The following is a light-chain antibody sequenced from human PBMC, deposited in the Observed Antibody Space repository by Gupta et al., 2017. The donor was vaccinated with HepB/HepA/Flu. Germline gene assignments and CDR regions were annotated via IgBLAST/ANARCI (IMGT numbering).Light chain of an antibody. CDR2: DAS. CDR1: QSVSSY. CDR3: PQRSNWPQTVT. Sequence: ELVLTQSPATLSLSPGERATLSCRASQSVSSYLAWYQQKPGQAPRLLIYDASNRATGIPARFSGSGSGTDFTLPISSLETEDFAVYYGPQRSNWPQTVTCGPGTKVDIK. J-gene: IGKJ3*01. V-gene: IGKV3-11*01.